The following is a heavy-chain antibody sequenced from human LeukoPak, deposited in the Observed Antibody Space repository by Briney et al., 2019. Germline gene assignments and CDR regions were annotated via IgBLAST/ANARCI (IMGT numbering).Heavy chain of an antibody. D-gene: IGHD6-19*01. J-gene: IGHJ5*02. CDR2: IYHSGST. Sequence: SETLSLTCTVSGYSISSGYYWGWIRQPPGKGLEWIGSIYHSGSTYYNPSLKSQVTISVDTSKNQFSLKLSSVTAADTAVYYCARDSAWFDPWGQGTLVTVSS. CDR1: GYSISSGYY. V-gene: IGHV4-38-2*02. CDR3: ARDSAWFDP.